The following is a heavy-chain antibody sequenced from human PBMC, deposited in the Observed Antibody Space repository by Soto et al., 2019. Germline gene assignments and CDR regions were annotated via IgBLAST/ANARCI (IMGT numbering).Heavy chain of an antibody. CDR2: ILDNGSRQ. V-gene: IGHV3-33*03. CDR1: GFTFRRYG. D-gene: IGHD2-15*01. J-gene: IGHJ4*02. CDR3: ATTYCSGGYCFSSEY. Sequence: GSLRLSCAASGFTFRRYGMHWVRQVPGRGLEWVALILDNGSRQFYTDSVKGRFTISRDNAKNTLFLEMNVLRDEDTAVYYCATTYCSGGYCFSSEYWGQGVLVTVSS.